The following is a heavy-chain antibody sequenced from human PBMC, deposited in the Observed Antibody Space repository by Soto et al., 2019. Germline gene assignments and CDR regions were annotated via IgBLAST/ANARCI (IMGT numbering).Heavy chain of an antibody. CDR1: GFTFSSYS. D-gene: IGHD6-13*01. V-gene: IGHV3-48*02. CDR2: ISSSSTI. Sequence: EVQLVESGGGLVQPGGSLRLSCAASGFTFSSYSMNWVRQAPGKGLEWVSYISSSSTIYYADSVKGRFTISRDNAKNSLYLQMNSLRDEDTAVYYCARDRSGRSWYRPTAVYFDYWGQGTLVTVSS. CDR3: ARDRSGRSWYRPTAVYFDY. J-gene: IGHJ4*02.